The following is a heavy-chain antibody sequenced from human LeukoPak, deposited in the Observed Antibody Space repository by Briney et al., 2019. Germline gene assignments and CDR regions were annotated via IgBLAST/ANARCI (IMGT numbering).Heavy chain of an antibody. V-gene: IGHV3-33*01. J-gene: IGHJ4*02. D-gene: IGHD6-19*01. CDR1: GVTFSSYG. Sequence: GGSLRLSCAASGVTFSSYGMHWVRQAPGKGLEWVAVIWYDGSNKYYADSVKGRFTISRDNSKNTLYLQMNSLRAEDTAVYYCARDLGSGWYLDYWGQGTLVTVSS. CDR3: ARDLGSGWYLDY. CDR2: IWYDGSNK.